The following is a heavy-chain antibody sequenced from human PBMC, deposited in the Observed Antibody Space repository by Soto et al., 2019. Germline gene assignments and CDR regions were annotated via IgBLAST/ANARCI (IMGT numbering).Heavy chain of an antibody. D-gene: IGHD3-3*01. V-gene: IGHV5-51*01. CDR3: ARVGLSVYNYWIDY. CDR1: GYSFTRYW. J-gene: IGHJ4*02. Sequence: GESLKISCKGSGYSFTRYWIGWVRQTPGKGLEWMGIIYPGDSDTRYSPAFQGQVTISADKSISTAHLQWSGLTASDAAMYYCARVGLSVYNYWIDYWGQGTLVTVSS. CDR2: IYPGDSDT.